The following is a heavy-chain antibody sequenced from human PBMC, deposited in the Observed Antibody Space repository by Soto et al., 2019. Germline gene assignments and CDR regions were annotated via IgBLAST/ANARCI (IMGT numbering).Heavy chain of an antibody. CDR3: ARAGGLGAVAVDY. Sequence: QLQLQESGSGLVKPSQTLSLTCAVSGGSISSGGYSWSGIRQPPGKGLEWIGYIYHSGSTYYNPSLKSRVTVSVDRSKNQFSLKLSSVTAADTAVYYCARAGGLGAVAVDYWGKGTLVTVSS. V-gene: IGHV4-30-2*01. D-gene: IGHD6-19*01. J-gene: IGHJ4*02. CDR2: IYHSGST. CDR1: GGSISSGGYS.